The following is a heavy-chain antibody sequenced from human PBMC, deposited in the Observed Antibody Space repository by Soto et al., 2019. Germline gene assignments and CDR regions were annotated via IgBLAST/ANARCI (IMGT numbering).Heavy chain of an antibody. D-gene: IGHD5-12*01. CDR2: IKQDGSEK. Sequence: GGSLRLSCAASGFTFRSNWMSWVRQAPGKGLGWVANIKQDGSEKYYVDSVKGRFTISRDNAKNSLYLQMNSLRAEDTAVYYCATSGGGWLQPPVWGQGTLVTVSS. J-gene: IGHJ4*02. CDR1: GFTFRSNW. CDR3: ATSGGGWLQPPV. V-gene: IGHV3-7*03.